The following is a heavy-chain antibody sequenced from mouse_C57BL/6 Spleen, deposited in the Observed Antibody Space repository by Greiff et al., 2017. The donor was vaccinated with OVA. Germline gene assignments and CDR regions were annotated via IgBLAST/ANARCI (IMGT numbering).Heavy chain of an antibody. CDR3: ARGYGSYFDY. D-gene: IGHD1-1*01. J-gene: IGHJ2*01. CDR2: IDPSDSYT. V-gene: IGHV1-69*01. Sequence: VQLQESGAELVMPGASVKLSCKASGYTFTSYWMHWVKQRPGQGLEWIGEIDPSDSYTNYNQKFKGKSTLTVDKSSSTAYMQLSSLTSEDSAVYYWARGYGSYFDYWGQGTTLTVSS. CDR1: GYTFTSYW.